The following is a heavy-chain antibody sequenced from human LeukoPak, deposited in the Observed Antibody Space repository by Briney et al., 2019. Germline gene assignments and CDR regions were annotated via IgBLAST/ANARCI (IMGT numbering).Heavy chain of an antibody. CDR2: IYPGDSDT. J-gene: IGHJ4*02. D-gene: IGHD1-26*01. CDR1: GYSFTSYW. V-gene: IGHV5-51*01. CDR3: ARQAQGWELPTGFDY. Sequence: GESLKISCKGSGYSFTSYWIGWVRQMPGKGLEWMGIIYPGDSDTRYSPSFQGQVTISADKSISTAYLQWSSLKASDTAMYYCARQAQGWELPTGFDYWGQGTLVTVSS.